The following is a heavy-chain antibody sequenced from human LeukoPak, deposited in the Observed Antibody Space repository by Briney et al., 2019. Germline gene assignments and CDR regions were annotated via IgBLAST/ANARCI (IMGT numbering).Heavy chain of an antibody. CDR1: GYTFTGYY. CDR2: ISAYNGNT. D-gene: IGHD2-15*01. J-gene: IGHJ1*01. V-gene: IGHV1-18*04. Sequence: ASVKVSCKASGYTFTGYYMHWVRQAPGQGLEWMGWISAYNGNTNYAQKLQGRVTMTTDTSTSTAYMELRSLRSDDTAVYYCAREGGCSGGSCYSPQDFQHWGQGTLVTVSS. CDR3: AREGGCSGGSCYSPQDFQH.